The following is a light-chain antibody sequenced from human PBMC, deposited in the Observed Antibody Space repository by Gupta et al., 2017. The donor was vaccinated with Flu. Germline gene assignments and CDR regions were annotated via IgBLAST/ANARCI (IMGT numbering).Light chain of an antibody. Sequence: GQTARITCSGDAFTKKYAYWYQQKAGQAPQLVIYEDINRPSGIPARFSGSTSGTVATLTISGAQLEDEADYYCFSVDRICGQRVFGGGTKLAVL. CDR1: AFTKKY. CDR3: FSVDRICGQRV. CDR2: EDI. V-gene: IGLV3-10*01. J-gene: IGLJ2*01.